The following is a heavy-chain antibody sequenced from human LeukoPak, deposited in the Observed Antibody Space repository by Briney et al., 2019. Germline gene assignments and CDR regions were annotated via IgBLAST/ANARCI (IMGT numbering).Heavy chain of an antibody. V-gene: IGHV3-30*18. D-gene: IGHD3-10*01. Sequence: GGSLRLSCAASGFTFSSYGMHWVRQAPGKGLEWVAVISYDGSNKYYADSVKGRFTISRDNSKNTLYLQMNSLRAEDTAVYYCAKDRGDGSYPGYFDYWGQGTLVTVSS. CDR3: AKDRGDGSYPGYFDY. CDR1: GFTFSSYG. J-gene: IGHJ4*02. CDR2: ISYDGSNK.